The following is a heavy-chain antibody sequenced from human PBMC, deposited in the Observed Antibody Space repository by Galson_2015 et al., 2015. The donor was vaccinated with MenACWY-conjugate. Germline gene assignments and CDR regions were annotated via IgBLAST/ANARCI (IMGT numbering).Heavy chain of an antibody. CDR1: GFTVGTSC. CDR2: ICSGSTT. V-gene: IGHV3-53*01. Sequence: SLRLSCAVSGFTVGTSCMSWVRQAPGEGLEWVSIICSGSTTKYADSVKGRFTISGDNSKSTVYLQMNSLRVEDTAMYYCARSGVGYGERWLDPWGQGTLVTVSS. D-gene: IGHD3-3*01. J-gene: IGHJ5*02. CDR3: ARSGVGYGERWLDP.